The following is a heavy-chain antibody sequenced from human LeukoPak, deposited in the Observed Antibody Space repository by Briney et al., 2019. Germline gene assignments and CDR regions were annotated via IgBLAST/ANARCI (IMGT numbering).Heavy chain of an antibody. Sequence: SETLSLTCTVSGGSISSSSYYWGWIRQPPGKGLEWIGTIYYSGSTNYNPSLKSRVTISVDTSKNQFSLKLSSVTAADTAVYYCARVGPFKWELHRFNAFDIWGQGTMVTVSS. V-gene: IGHV4-39*07. CDR2: IYYSGST. D-gene: IGHD1-26*01. J-gene: IGHJ3*02. CDR1: GGSISSSSYY. CDR3: ARVGPFKWELHRFNAFDI.